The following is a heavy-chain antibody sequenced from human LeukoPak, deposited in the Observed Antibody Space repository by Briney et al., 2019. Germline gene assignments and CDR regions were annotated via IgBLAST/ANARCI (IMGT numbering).Heavy chain of an antibody. D-gene: IGHD2-2*01. Sequence: GGSLRLSCGASGFXFSSYAISWVRQAPGKGLEWVSGISGSGGSTYYADSVKGRFTISRDNSKNTLYLQMNSLRAEDTAVYYCAKEGGYCSSSSCYDGYYFDYWGQGTLVTVSS. V-gene: IGHV3-23*01. CDR1: GFXFSSYA. J-gene: IGHJ4*02. CDR2: ISGSGGST. CDR3: AKEGGYCSSSSCYDGYYFDY.